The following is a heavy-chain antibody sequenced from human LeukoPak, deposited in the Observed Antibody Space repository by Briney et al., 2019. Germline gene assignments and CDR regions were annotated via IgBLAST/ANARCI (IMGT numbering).Heavy chain of an antibody. V-gene: IGHV5-51*01. CDR3: ARITMVRGVIWFDY. D-gene: IGHD3-10*01. J-gene: IGHJ4*02. CDR1: GYSFTSYW. CDR2: IYPGDSDT. Sequence: GESLKICCKGSGYSFTSYWIGWVRQMPGKGLECMGIIYPGDSDTRYSPSFQGQVTISADKSISTAYLQWSSLKASDTAMYYCARITMVRGVIWFDYWGQGTLVTVSS.